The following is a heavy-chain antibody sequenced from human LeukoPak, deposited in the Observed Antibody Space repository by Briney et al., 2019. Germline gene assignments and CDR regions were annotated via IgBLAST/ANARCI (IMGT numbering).Heavy chain of an antibody. Sequence: SETLSLTRTVSGGSISSYYWSWIRQPPGKGLEWIGYIYYSGTTRYNPSLKSRLTISIDTSKNQFSLKLSPVTAADTAVYFCARGGGFTYGRQPFDCWGQGTLVTVSS. CDR3: ARGGGFTYGRQPFDC. CDR2: IYYSGTT. V-gene: IGHV4-59*01. D-gene: IGHD5-18*01. CDR1: GGSISSYY. J-gene: IGHJ4*02.